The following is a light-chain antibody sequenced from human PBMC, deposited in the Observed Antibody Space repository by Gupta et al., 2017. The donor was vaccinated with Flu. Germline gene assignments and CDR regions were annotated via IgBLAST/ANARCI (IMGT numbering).Light chain of an antibody. Sequence: QSVLTQPPSVSGAPGPRVTISCTGSSSNIGAGYDVHWYQQLPGTAPKLLIYGNSNRPSGVPDRFSGSKSGTSASLAITGLQAEDEADYYCQSYDSRRSAFYVFGTGTKVTVL. CDR3: QSYDSRRSAFYV. CDR1: SSNIGAGYD. V-gene: IGLV1-40*01. J-gene: IGLJ1*01. CDR2: GNS.